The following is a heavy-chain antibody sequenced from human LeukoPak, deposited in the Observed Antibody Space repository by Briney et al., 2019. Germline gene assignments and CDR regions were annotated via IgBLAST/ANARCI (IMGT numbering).Heavy chain of an antibody. J-gene: IGHJ4*02. CDR2: IKPDGSEK. CDR1: GFTFSNYW. D-gene: IGHD3-10*01. CDR3: LAAGGY. Sequence: PGGSLTLSCAASGFTFSNYWMNWVRQAPGKGLEWVAKIKPDGSEKYYVDSVKGRFTISRDNAKNSLYLQMSSLSAEDTAVYYCLAAGGYWGQGTLVTVSS. V-gene: IGHV3-7*01.